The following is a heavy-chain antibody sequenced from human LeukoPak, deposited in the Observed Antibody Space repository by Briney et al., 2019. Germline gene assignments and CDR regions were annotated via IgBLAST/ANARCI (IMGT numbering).Heavy chain of an antibody. D-gene: IGHD2-2*01. CDR1: GFSFSHYW. CDR3: AREGLECLGSSCQRAAFDY. V-gene: IGHV3-74*01. CDR2: IKGDGSTT. J-gene: IGHJ4*02. Sequence: GGSLRLTCATSGFSFSHYWMHWLRQVPGQGLVWVSRIKGDGSTTRNADSVKGRFTISRDNTKNTLYLQMNSLRVEDTAVYYCAREGLECLGSSCQRAAFDYWGQGTPVTVSS.